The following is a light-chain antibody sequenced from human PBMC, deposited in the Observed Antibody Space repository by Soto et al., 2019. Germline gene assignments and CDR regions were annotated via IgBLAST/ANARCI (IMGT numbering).Light chain of an antibody. CDR3: SSYAGSNNLV. V-gene: IGLV2-8*01. Sequence: QSALPQPPSASGSPGQSVTLSCTGTSNDVGGYNYVSWYQQHPGKAPKHMIYEVSKRPSGIPDRFSGAKSGNTASLTVAGLQAEDEADYYCSSYAGSNNLVFGGGTKLTVL. CDR2: EVS. CDR1: SNDVGGYNY. J-gene: IGLJ2*01.